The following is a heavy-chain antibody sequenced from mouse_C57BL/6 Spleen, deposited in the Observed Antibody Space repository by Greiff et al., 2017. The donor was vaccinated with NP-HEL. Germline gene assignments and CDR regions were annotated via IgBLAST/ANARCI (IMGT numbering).Heavy chain of an antibody. CDR3: AREEAYDGYIFDY. J-gene: IGHJ2*01. CDR1: GFTFSDYG. CDR2: ISSGSSTI. D-gene: IGHD2-3*01. Sequence: EVMLVESGGGLVKPGGSLKLSCAASGFTFSDYGMHWVRQAPGKGLEWVAYISSGSSTIYYADTVKGRFTISRDNAKNTLFLQMTSLRSEDTAMYYCAREEAYDGYIFDYWGQGTTLTVSS. V-gene: IGHV5-17*01.